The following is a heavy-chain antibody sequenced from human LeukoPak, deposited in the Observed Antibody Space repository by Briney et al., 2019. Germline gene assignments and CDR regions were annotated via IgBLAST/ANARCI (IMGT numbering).Heavy chain of an antibody. CDR2: ISDIGSI. CDR3: AGHHPRNTVDF. J-gene: IGHJ4*02. D-gene: IGHD2/OR15-2a*01. V-gene: IGHV4-59*08. Sequence: SETLSLTCTVSGGFISSYYWSWIRQPPGKGLEWIAYISDIGSINYNPSLKSRVTISLDTFKNQFSLKLSSVTAADTAVYYCAGHHPRNTVDFWGQGTLVTVSS. CDR1: GGFISSYY.